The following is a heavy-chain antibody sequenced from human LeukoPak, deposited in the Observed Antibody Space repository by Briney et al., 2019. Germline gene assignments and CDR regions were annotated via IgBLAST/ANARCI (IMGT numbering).Heavy chain of an antibody. D-gene: IGHD3-3*01. CDR1: GFTFSRYG. J-gene: IGHJ4*02. Sequence: GRSLRLSCAASGFTFSRYGMHWVRQAPGKGLEWVAVISYDGSKKDYADSVKGRFTISRDNSKSTLYLQMNSLRDEDTAVYYCAKDQFMEWLFYFDYWGQGTLVTVSS. CDR3: AKDQFMEWLFYFDY. V-gene: IGHV3-30*18. CDR2: ISYDGSKK.